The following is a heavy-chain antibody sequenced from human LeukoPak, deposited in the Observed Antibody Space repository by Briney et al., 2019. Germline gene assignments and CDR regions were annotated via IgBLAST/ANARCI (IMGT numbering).Heavy chain of an antibody. Sequence: KPSETLSLTCVVSGYPIRSGFYWGWIRQPPGKGLEWVGSIYHSGSTFYNPSLKSRVTISVDTSKNQFSLSLRSVTAADTAVYYCARHEAEMATILGNYWGQGTLVTVSS. CDR1: GYPIRSGFY. CDR3: ARHEAEMATILGNY. CDR2: IYHSGST. D-gene: IGHD5-24*01. V-gene: IGHV4-38-2*01. J-gene: IGHJ4*02.